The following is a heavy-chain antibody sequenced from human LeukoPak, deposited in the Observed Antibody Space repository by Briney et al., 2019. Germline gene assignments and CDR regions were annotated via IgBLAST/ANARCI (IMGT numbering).Heavy chain of an antibody. V-gene: IGHV4-31*03. CDR2: IYYSGST. CDR1: GGSISSGGYY. D-gene: IGHD2-15*01. J-gene: IGHJ4*02. CDR3: ARVSGGGGSQNFDY. Sequence: KTSETLSLTCTVSGGSISSGGYYWSWIRQHPGKGLEWIGNIYYSGSTYYNPSLKSRVTISVDTSKNQFSLKLSSVTAADTAVYYCARVSGGGGSQNFDYWGQGTLVTVSS.